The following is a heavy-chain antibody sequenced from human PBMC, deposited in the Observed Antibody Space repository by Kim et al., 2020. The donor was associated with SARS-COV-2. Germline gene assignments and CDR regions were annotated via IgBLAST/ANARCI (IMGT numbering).Heavy chain of an antibody. V-gene: IGHV3-30*05. J-gene: IGHJ4*02. CDR3: ASSFGSGSYYTPFDY. Sequence: DSGKGRFTISKDNYKKTLYLQMNGLRAEGTAVYYCASSFGSGSYYTPFDYWGQGTLVTVSS. D-gene: IGHD3-10*01.